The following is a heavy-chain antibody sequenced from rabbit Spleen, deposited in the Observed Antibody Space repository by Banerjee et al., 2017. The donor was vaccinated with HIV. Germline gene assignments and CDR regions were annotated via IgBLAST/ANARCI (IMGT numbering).Heavy chain of an antibody. CDR3: ARDTGSSFSSYGMDL. Sequence: QSLEESGGDLVKPGASLTLTCTASGFSFSSNDNMCWVRQAPGKGLEWISCIAGSSSAFTYSATWAKGRFTISKTSSTTVTLQMISLTVADTATYFCARDTGSSFSSYGMDLWGQGTLVTVS. J-gene: IGHJ6*01. CDR2: IAGSSSAFT. CDR1: GFSFSSNDN. V-gene: IGHV1S40*01. D-gene: IGHD8-1*01.